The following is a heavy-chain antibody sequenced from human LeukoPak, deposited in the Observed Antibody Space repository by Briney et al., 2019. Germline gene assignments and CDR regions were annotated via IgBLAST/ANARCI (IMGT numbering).Heavy chain of an antibody. Sequence: ASVKVSCKASGGIFSSYAISWVRQAPGQGLEWMGRIITVFGTANYAQKFEGRVTITADKSASTVYMELSSLRSEDTAVYYCAKAALGGTHYFDHWGQGTLVTVSS. D-gene: IGHD2-15*01. CDR2: IITVFGTA. CDR3: AKAALGGTHYFDH. CDR1: GGIFSSYA. V-gene: IGHV1-69*06. J-gene: IGHJ4*02.